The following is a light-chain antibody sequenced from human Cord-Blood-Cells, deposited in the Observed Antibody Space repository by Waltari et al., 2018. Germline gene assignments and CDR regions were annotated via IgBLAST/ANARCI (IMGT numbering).Light chain of an antibody. CDR3: QQRSNWRT. V-gene: IGKV3-11*01. CDR2: DAS. Sequence: EIVLTQSPATLSLSPGERATLPCRASQSVSSYLAWYQQKPGQAPRLLIYDASNRATGTPAKFSGSGSGTDFTLTISSLEPEEFAVYYCQQRSNWRTFGGGTKVEIK. CDR1: QSVSSY. J-gene: IGKJ4*01.